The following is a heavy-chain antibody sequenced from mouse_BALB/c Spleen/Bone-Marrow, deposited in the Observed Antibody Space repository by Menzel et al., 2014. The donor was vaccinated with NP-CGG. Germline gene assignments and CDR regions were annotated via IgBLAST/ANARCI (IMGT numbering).Heavy chain of an antibody. D-gene: IGHD1-1*01. Sequence: EVKLVESGGGLVQPGGSRKLSCAASGFTFSSFGMHWVRQAPEKGLEWVAYISSGSSTIYYADTVKGRFTISRDNPKNTLFLQMTSLRSEDTAVYYCARRGSNHWYFDVWGAGTTVTVSS. V-gene: IGHV5-17*02. CDR1: GFTFSSFG. CDR2: ISSGSSTI. CDR3: ARRGSNHWYFDV. J-gene: IGHJ1*01.